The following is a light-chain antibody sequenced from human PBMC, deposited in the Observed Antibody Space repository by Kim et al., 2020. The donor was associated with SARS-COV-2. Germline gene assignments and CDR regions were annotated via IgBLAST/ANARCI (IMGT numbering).Light chain of an antibody. Sequence: EIVLTQCPGTLSLSPGERATLSCRASQSVSSSYLAWYQQKPGQAPRLLIYGASSRATGIPDRFSGSGSGTDFTLTISRLEPEDFAVYYCQQYGSSPPGTFGQGTKVDIK. CDR3: QQYGSSPPGT. CDR2: GAS. V-gene: IGKV3-20*01. CDR1: QSVSSSY. J-gene: IGKJ1*01.